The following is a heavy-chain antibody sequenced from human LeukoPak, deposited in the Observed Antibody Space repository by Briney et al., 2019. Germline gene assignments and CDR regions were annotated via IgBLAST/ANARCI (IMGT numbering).Heavy chain of an antibody. CDR3: AKDPDSNYGFDY. J-gene: IGHJ4*02. CDR2: IRYDGSNK. D-gene: IGHD4-11*01. V-gene: IGHV3-30*02. CDR1: GFTFSSYG. Sequence: GGSLRLSCAASGFTFSSYGMHWVRQAPGKGLEWVAFIRYDGSNKYYADSVKGRFTISRDNSKNTLYLQMNSLRAEDTAVYYCAKDPDSNYGFDYWGQGTLVTVSS.